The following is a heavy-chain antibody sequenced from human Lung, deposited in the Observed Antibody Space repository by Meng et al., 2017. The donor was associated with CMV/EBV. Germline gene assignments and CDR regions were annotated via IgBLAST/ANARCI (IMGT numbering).Heavy chain of an antibody. V-gene: IGHV3-7*01. J-gene: IGHJ4*02. D-gene: IGHD2-2*01. CDR3: ATTSNGFFYS. Sequence: YCEASGFMFSNNWMSWVRQAPGKGLEWVANINQGGNEKYHVDSVRSRFTISSDNGNKALSLQMNSLRVEDTALYYCATTSNGFFYSWGQGTLVTVSS. CDR2: INQGGNEK. CDR1: GFMFSNNW.